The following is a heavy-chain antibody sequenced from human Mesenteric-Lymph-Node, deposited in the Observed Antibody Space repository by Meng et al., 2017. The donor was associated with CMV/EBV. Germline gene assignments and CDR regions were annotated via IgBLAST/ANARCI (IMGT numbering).Heavy chain of an antibody. V-gene: IGHV3-21*01. CDR2: ISSSSYI. CDR1: GFTFSSYS. CDR3: AREGPRYYYDSSADAFDI. D-gene: IGHD3-22*01. Sequence: GESLKISCAASGFTFSSYSMNWVRQAPGEGLEWVSSISSSSYIYYADSVKGRFTISRDNAKNSLYLQMNSLRAEDTAVYYCAREGPRYYYDSSADAFDIWGQGTMVTVSS. J-gene: IGHJ3*02.